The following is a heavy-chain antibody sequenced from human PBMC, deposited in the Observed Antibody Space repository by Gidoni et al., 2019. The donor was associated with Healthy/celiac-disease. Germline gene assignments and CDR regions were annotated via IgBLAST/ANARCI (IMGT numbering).Heavy chain of an antibody. CDR2: ISYDGSNK. V-gene: IGHV3-30*18. J-gene: IGHJ3*02. D-gene: IGHD3-9*01. Sequence: QVPLVESGGGVVQPGRSLRLSCPASGFTFRRYVMHWVRQAPGKGLEWVAVISYDGSNKYYADSVKGRFTISRENSKNTLYLQMNSLRAEDTAVYYCAKGADYDILAAAFDIWGQGTMVTVSS. CDR1: GFTFRRYV. CDR3: AKGADYDILAAAFDI.